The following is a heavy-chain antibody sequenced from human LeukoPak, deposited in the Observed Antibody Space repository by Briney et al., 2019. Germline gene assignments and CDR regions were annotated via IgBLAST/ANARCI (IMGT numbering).Heavy chain of an antibody. J-gene: IGHJ4*02. D-gene: IGHD5-24*01. V-gene: IGHV3-74*01. Sequence: GGSLRLSCETAGFTFSSYVMHWVRRTPGKGLVWVSRISHDGIISYADSVKGRFTISRDNAKNTLTLQMNSLRVEDTAVYFCTRDWVYKIDYWGRGTLVTVSS. CDR3: TRDWVYKIDY. CDR1: GFTFSSYV. CDR2: ISHDGII.